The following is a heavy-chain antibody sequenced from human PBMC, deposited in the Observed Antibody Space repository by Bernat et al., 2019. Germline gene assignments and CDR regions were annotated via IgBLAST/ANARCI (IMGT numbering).Heavy chain of an antibody. J-gene: IGHJ4*02. CDR3: AREGDYYDSSGYYY. D-gene: IGHD3-22*01. CDR2: IWYDGSNK. V-gene: IGHV3-33*01. Sequence: QVQLVESGGGVVQPGRSLRLSCAASGFTFSSYGMHWVRQAPGKGLECVAVIWYDGSNKYYADSVKGRFTISRDNSKNTLYLQMNSLRAEDTAVYYCAREGDYYDSSGYYYWGQGTLVTVSS. CDR1: GFTFSSYG.